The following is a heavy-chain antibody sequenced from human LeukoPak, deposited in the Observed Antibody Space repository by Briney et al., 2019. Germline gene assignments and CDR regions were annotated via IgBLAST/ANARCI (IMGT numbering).Heavy chain of an antibody. CDR3: ARPARVGYCSSTSCPFDY. J-gene: IGHJ4*02. V-gene: IGHV4-39*01. Sequence: SETLSLTSTVSGGSISSSSYYWGWIRQPPGKGLEWIGSIYYSGSTYYNPSLKSRVTISVDTSKNQFSLKLSSVTAADTAVYYCARPARVGYCSSTSCPFDYWGQGTLVTVSS. CDR2: IYYSGST. CDR1: GGSISSSSYY. D-gene: IGHD2-2*01.